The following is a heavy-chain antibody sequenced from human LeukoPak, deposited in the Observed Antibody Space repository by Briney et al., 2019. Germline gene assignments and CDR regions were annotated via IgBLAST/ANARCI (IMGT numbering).Heavy chain of an antibody. Sequence: PSQTLSLTCAVSGGSISSGGYSWSWIRQPPGKGLEWIGYIYHSGSTYYNPSLKSRVTISVDRSKNQFSLKLSSVTAADTAVYYCARWRSSGYYYFDHWGQGTLVTVSS. V-gene: IGHV4-30-2*01. CDR1: GGSISSGGYS. D-gene: IGHD3-22*01. J-gene: IGHJ4*02. CDR2: IYHSGST. CDR3: ARWRSSGYYYFDH.